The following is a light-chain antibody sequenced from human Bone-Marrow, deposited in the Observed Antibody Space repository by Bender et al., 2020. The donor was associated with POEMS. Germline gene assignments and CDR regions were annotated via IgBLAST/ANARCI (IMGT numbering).Light chain of an antibody. CDR3: CSYAANYNVV. V-gene: IGLV2-14*03. CDR1: TGYTY. Sequence: QSALTQPASVSGSPGQSITISCTGTTGYTYVSWYQHHPGKAPKLIIFDVSNRPSGVSNRFSGSKSGKTASLTISGLQTEDEAEYYCCSYAANYNVVFGGGTTLTVL. J-gene: IGLJ2*01. CDR2: DVS.